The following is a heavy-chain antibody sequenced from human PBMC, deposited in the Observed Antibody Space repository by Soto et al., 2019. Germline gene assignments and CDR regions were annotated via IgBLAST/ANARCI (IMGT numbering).Heavy chain of an antibody. CDR2: ISGSGGST. CDR3: AKGGTYYDFWSGFGSYYYGMDV. V-gene: IGHV3-23*01. Sequence: PGGSLRLSCAASGFTFSSYAMSWVRQAPGKGLEWVSAISGSGGSTYYADSVKGRLTISRDNSKNTLYLQMNSLRAEDTAVYYCAKGGTYYDFWSGFGSYYYGMDVWGQGTTVTVSS. CDR1: GFTFSSYA. D-gene: IGHD3-3*01. J-gene: IGHJ6*02.